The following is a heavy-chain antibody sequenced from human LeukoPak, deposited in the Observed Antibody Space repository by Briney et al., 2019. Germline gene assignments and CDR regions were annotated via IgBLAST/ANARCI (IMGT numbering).Heavy chain of an antibody. J-gene: IGHJ3*02. CDR3: VGEGNSPI. CDR1: GFTFSSYA. D-gene: IGHD4-23*01. Sequence: GRALRLSCAASGFTFSSYAMRWVRQAPGKGLEWVAVISYDGSNKYYADSVKGRFTISRDNSKNTLYLQMNSLRAEDTAVYYCVGEGNSPIWGQGTMVTVSP. CDR2: ISYDGSNK. V-gene: IGHV3-30-3*01.